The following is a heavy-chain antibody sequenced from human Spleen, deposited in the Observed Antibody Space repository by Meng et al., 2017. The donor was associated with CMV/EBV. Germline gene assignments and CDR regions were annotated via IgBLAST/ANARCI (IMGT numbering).Heavy chain of an antibody. Sequence: GESLKISCAASGFMFSSHGMHWVRQAPGKGLEWVAVIWYDGSNKYYADSVKGRFTISRDNSENTLYLQMNSPRVEDTAVYYCAKGVLHYYYAMDVWGQGTTVTVSS. J-gene: IGHJ6*02. D-gene: IGHD2-8*01. CDR3: AKGVLHYYYAMDV. CDR1: GFMFSSHG. V-gene: IGHV3-30*02. CDR2: IWYDGSNK.